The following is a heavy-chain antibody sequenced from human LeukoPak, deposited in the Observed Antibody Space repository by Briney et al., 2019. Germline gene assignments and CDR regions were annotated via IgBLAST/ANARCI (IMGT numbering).Heavy chain of an antibody. D-gene: IGHD3-22*01. V-gene: IGHV3-33*08. CDR1: GFTFSRYG. Sequence: RPGGSLRLSCAVSGFTFSRYGMHWVRQAPGKGLEWVAVIWYDGSNKYYADSVKGRFTISRDNSKNTLYLQMNSLRAEDTAVYYCARDYYDSSGYYYGAFDIWGQGTMVTVSS. CDR3: ARDYYDSSGYYYGAFDI. CDR2: IWYDGSNK. J-gene: IGHJ3*02.